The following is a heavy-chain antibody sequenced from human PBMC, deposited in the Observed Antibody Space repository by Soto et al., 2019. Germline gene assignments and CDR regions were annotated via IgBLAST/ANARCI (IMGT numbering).Heavy chain of an antibody. D-gene: IGHD2-15*01. V-gene: IGHV4-59*08. CDR2: ISYSGST. Sequence: SETLSLTCTVSGGSISGYYWSWIRQPPGKELQWIGYISYSGSTNYNPSLKSRVIISVDTSQNQFSLKLRSVTAADTAVYYCARQAPRDNFYYYMDVWGKGTTVTVSS. J-gene: IGHJ6*03. CDR1: GGSISGYY. CDR3: ARQAPRDNFYYYMDV.